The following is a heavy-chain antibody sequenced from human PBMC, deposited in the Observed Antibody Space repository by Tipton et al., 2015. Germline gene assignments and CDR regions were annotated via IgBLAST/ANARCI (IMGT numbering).Heavy chain of an antibody. CDR2: ISSSSRTI. Sequence: GSLRLSCAASGFTFSNYNMNWVRQAPGKGLEWVSYISSSSRTIYYADSVKGRFTISRDSAKNSLYLQMNSLRDEDTAVYYCARDQDFGDRTYWYFDLWGPGTLVTVSS. D-gene: IGHD4-17*01. V-gene: IGHV3-48*02. J-gene: IGHJ2*01. CDR1: GFTFSNYN. CDR3: ARDQDFGDRTYWYFDL.